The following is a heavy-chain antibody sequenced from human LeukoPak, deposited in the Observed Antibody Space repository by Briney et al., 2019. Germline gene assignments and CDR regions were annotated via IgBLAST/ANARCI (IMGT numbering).Heavy chain of an antibody. CDR3: TTDPSYQLPIRFDY. CDR2: IKSKTDGGTT. Sequence: PGGSLRLSCAASGFTLRSYTMNWVRQAPGKGLEWVGRIKSKTDGGTTDYAAPVKGRFTISRDDSKNTLYLQMNSLKTEDTAVYYCTTDPSYQLPIRFDYWGQGTLVTVSS. V-gene: IGHV3-15*01. J-gene: IGHJ4*02. CDR1: GFTLRSYT. D-gene: IGHD2-2*01.